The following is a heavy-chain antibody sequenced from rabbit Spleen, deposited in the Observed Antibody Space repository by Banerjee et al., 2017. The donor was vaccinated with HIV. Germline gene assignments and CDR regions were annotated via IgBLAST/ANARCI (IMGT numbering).Heavy chain of an antibody. CDR1: GFSFSSYYW. CDR2: IYNGDGTT. D-gene: IGHD1-1*01. J-gene: IGHJ4*01. V-gene: IGHV1S40*01. Sequence: QSLEESGGDLVKPGASLTLTCTASGFSFSSYYWICWVRQALGKGPEWIACIYNGDGTTYYASWVNGRFTISKTSSTTVTLQVTSLTAADTATYFCTRDDGSGHYIDGYFNLWGPGTLVTVS. CDR3: TRDDGSGHYIDGYFNL.